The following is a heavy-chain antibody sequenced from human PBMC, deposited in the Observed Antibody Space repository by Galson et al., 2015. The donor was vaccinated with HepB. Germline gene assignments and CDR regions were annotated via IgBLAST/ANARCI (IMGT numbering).Heavy chain of an antibody. J-gene: IGHJ3*02. CDR2: ISSSSSTR. CDR1: GFTFSTYG. V-gene: IGHV3-48*02. Sequence: SLRLSCAASGFTFSTYGMNWVRQAPGKGLEWVSYISSSSSTRFYADSVKGRLTISRDNAKSSLSLQMNSLRDEDTAVYYCARDGATTGDAFDIWGQGTMVTVSS. D-gene: IGHD4-17*01. CDR3: ARDGATTGDAFDI.